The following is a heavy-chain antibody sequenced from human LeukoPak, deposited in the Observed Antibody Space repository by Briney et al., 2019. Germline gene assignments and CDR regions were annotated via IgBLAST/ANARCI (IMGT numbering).Heavy chain of an antibody. V-gene: IGHV1-18*01. CDR2: ISAYNGNT. Sequence: ASVEVSCKASGYTFTSYGISWVRQAPGQGLEWMGWISAYNGNTNYAQKLQGRVTMTTDTSTSTAYMELSSLRSEDTAVYYCARDRGYYDSSGYYVIWGQGTLVTVSS. D-gene: IGHD3-22*01. CDR3: ARDRGYYDSSGYYVI. CDR1: GYTFTSYG. J-gene: IGHJ4*02.